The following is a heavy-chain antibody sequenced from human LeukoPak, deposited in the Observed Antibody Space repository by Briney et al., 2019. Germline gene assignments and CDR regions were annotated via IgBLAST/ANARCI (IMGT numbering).Heavy chain of an antibody. D-gene: IGHD2-2*02. J-gene: IGHJ6*03. CDR3: ARGIGCTCCYTRIPYYMDV. CDR2: INPNSGGT. V-gene: IGHV1-2*02. CDR1: GYTFTGYY. Sequence: GASVKVSCKASGYTFTGYYMHWVRQAPGQGLEWMGWINPNSGGTNYAQKFQGRVTMTRDTSISTAYMELSRLRSDDTAVYYCARGIGCTCCYTRIPYYMDVWGKGTTVTVSS.